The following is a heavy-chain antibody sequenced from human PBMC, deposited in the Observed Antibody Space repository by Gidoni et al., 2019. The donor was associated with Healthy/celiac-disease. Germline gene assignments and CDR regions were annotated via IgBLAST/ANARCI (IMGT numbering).Heavy chain of an antibody. V-gene: IGHV4-61*01. J-gene: IGHJ4*02. CDR1: GGSVSSGSYY. D-gene: IGHD3-22*01. Sequence: QVQLQESGPGLVKPSETLSLPCTVSGGSVSSGSYYWSWLRQPPGKGLEWIGYIYYSGSTNYNPSLKSRVTISVDTSKNQFSLKLSSVTAADTAVYYCARERLTYYYDSSCRQFDYWGQGTLVTVSS. CDR3: ARERLTYYYDSSCRQFDY. CDR2: IYYSGST.